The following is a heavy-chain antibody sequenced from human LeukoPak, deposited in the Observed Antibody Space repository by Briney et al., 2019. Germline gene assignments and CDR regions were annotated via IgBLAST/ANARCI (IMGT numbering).Heavy chain of an antibody. CDR2: IYSGGST. J-gene: IGHJ4*02. Sequence: PGGSLRLSCAASGFTVSSNYMSWVRQAPGKGLEWVSVIYSGGSTYYADSVKGRFTISRDNFKNTLYLQMNSLRAEDTAVYYCASGWFGELTLGYWGQGTLVTVSS. V-gene: IGHV3-66*01. D-gene: IGHD3-10*01. CDR3: ASGWFGELTLGY. CDR1: GFTVSSNY.